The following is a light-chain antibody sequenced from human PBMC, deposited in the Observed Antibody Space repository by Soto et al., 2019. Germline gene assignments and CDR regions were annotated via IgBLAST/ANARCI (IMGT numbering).Light chain of an antibody. CDR2: DAS. Sequence: DIQMTQSPSTLSASVGDRVTITCRASQSISSWLAWYQQKPGKAPKLLIYDASSLESGVPSRFSGSGSGTEFTLTISSLQPDDFATYYCQQYNGYFRAFGQGTKVEIK. CDR1: QSISSW. CDR3: QQYNGYFRA. J-gene: IGKJ1*01. V-gene: IGKV1-5*01.